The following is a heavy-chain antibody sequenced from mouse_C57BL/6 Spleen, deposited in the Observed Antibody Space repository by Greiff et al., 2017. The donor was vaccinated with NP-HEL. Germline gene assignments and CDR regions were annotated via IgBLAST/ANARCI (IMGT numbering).Heavy chain of an antibody. V-gene: IGHV1-82*01. CDR1: GYAFSSSW. D-gene: IGHD6-1*01. J-gene: IGHJ4*01. CDR2: IYPGDGDT. CDR3: ARLSRDAMDY. Sequence: VQLQQSGPELVNPGASVKISCKASGYAFSSSWMNWVKQRPGKGLEWIGRIYPGDGDTNYNGKFKGKATLTADKSSSTAYMQLSSLTSEDSAVYFCARLSRDAMDYWGQGTSFTVSS.